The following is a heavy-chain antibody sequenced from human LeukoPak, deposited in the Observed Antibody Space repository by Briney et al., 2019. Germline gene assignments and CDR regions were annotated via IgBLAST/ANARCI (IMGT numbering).Heavy chain of an antibody. D-gene: IGHD1-26*01. J-gene: IGHJ4*02. CDR3: SRPPGILGTNYFDY. V-gene: IGHV3-21*01. CDR1: GFTFSSYS. CDR2: ISSSTSYI. Sequence: GGSLRLSCAASGFTFSSYSMNWVRQAPGKGLEWVSSISSSTSYIYYADSVKGRFTVSRDNSKSTLYLQMNSLTPDDTSVYYCSRPPGILGTNYFDYWGQGTLVTVSS.